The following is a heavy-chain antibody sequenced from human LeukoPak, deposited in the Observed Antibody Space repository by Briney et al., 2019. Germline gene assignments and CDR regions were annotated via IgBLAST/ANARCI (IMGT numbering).Heavy chain of an antibody. CDR1: GYTFTSYG. Sequence: ASVKVSCKASGYTFTSYGISWVRQAPGQGLEWMGWISAYNGNTNYAQKLQGRVTMTTDTSTSTAYMELRSLRSDGTAVYYCASERAGRSSGWYYFDYWGQGTLVTVSS. J-gene: IGHJ4*02. CDR2: ISAYNGNT. CDR3: ASERAGRSSGWYYFDY. D-gene: IGHD6-19*01. V-gene: IGHV1-18*01.